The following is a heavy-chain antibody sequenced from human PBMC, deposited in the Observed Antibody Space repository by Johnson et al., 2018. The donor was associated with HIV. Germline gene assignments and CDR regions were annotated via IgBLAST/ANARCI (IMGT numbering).Heavy chain of an antibody. V-gene: IGHV3-30*14. J-gene: IGHJ3*02. D-gene: IGHD3-16*01. CDR1: GFTFSSYA. CDR2: ISYDGGEK. CDR3: ARDLGGHAFDI. Sequence: QVQLVESGGGVVQPGRSLRLSCAASGFTFSSYAMHWVRQAPGKGLEWVALISYDGGEKYYADSVKCRFTISRDNSKNTLYLQMGSLRAEDMAVYYCARDLGGHAFDIWGQGTMVTVSS.